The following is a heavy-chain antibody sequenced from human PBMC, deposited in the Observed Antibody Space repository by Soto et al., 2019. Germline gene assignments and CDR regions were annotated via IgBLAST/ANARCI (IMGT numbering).Heavy chain of an antibody. Sequence: QVQLVESGGGVVQPGRSLRLSCAASGFTFSSYAMHWVRQAPGKGLEWVAVISYDGSNKYYADSVKGRFTISRDNSKNTLYLQMNSLRTEDMAVYYCARDSSRSGGPGHYWGQGTLVTVSS. V-gene: IGHV3-30-3*01. CDR1: GFTFSSYA. J-gene: IGHJ4*02. D-gene: IGHD2-15*01. CDR3: ARDSSRSGGPGHY. CDR2: ISYDGSNK.